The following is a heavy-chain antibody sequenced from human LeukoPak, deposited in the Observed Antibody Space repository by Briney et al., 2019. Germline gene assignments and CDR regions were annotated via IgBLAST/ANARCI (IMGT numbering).Heavy chain of an antibody. CDR2: IYYSGTT. CDR1: GGSISSYY. CDR3: ARVHSGYDLRLDY. Sequence: PSETLSLTCTVSGGSISSYYWSWIRQPPGKGLEWIGYIYYSGTTNYNPSLKSRVTISVDTSKNQFSLKLSSVTAADTAVYYCARVHSGYDLRLDYWGQGTLVTVSS. V-gene: IGHV4-59*01. D-gene: IGHD5-12*01. J-gene: IGHJ4*02.